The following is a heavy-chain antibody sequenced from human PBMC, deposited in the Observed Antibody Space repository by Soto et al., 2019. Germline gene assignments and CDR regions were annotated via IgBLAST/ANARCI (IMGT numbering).Heavy chain of an antibody. V-gene: IGHV4-31*03. Sequence: PSETLSLTCTVSGDSMATGGHYYNWIRQVPGKGLEWIGYVYYSGATHYTPSLRARAPISRDTSRNQFSLRLVSVTAADTALYYCARDKDLQPTVWGFWGQGIQVTVSS. CDR1: GDSMATGGHY. D-gene: IGHD3-16*01. CDR2: VYYSGAT. J-gene: IGHJ4*02. CDR3: ARDKDLQPTVWGF.